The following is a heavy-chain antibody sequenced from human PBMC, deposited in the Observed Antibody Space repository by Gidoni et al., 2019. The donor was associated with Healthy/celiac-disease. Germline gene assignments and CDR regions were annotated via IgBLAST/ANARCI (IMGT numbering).Heavy chain of an antibody. CDR2: INPSGGST. Sequence: QVQLVQSGAEVKKPGASVKVSCQASGYTFTSYYMHWVRQAPGQGREWMGIINPSGGSTSYAQKFQGRVTMTRDTSTSTVYMELSSLRSEDTAVYYCARAGIVGATPFDYWGQGTLVTVSS. J-gene: IGHJ4*02. D-gene: IGHD1-26*01. V-gene: IGHV1-46*01. CDR3: ARAGIVGATPFDY. CDR1: GYTFTSYY.